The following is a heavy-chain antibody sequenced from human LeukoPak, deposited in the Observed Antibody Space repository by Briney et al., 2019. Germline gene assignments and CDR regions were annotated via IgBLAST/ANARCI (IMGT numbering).Heavy chain of an antibody. CDR3: ARDRGLWLGEARDAFDI. V-gene: IGHV4-34*01. D-gene: IGHD3-10*01. J-gene: IGHJ3*02. Sequence: SETLSLTCAVYGGFFSGYYWSWIRQPPGKGLEWIGEINHSGSTNYNPSLKSRVTISVDTSKNQFSLKLSSVTAADTAMYYCARDRGLWLGEARDAFDIWGQGTMVTVFS. CDR1: GGFFSGYY. CDR2: INHSGST.